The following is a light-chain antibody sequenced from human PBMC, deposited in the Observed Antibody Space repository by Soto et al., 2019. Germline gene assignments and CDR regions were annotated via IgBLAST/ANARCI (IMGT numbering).Light chain of an antibody. CDR3: QQYGSSPLT. V-gene: IGKV3-20*01. J-gene: IGKJ4*01. Sequence: EIVLTQSPGTLSLSPGERATLSCRASQSVSSNYLVWYQQKPGQAPRLLVFDASNRATSIPDRFSGSGSGTDFTLTISRLEAEDFAVYYCQQYGSSPLTFGGGTKVEIK. CDR2: DAS. CDR1: QSVSSNY.